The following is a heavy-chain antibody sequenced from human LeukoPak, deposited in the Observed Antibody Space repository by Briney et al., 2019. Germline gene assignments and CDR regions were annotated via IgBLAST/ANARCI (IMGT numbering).Heavy chain of an antibody. V-gene: IGHV3-7*01. CDR2: IKKDGSEK. J-gene: IGHJ5*02. CDR3: AKYAHGSGTSFDP. CDR1: GFTFSSYA. Sequence: GGSLRLSCAASGFTFSSYAMSWVRQAPGKGLEWVANIKKDGSEKHYVDSVKGRFTISRDNAKNSVYLQMSSLRAEDTAVYHCAKYAHGSGTSFDPWGQGTLVTVSS. D-gene: IGHD3-10*01.